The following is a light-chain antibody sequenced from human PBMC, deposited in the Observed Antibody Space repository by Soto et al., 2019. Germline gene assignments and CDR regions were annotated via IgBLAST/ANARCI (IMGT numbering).Light chain of an antibody. V-gene: IGKV4-1*01. CDR3: QQYYSTPLT. Sequence: DIVMTQSPDSLAVSLGARATINCKSSQSVLYSSNNKNNLAWYQQKPGQPPKLLISWASTRESGVPARFSGSGSGTDFTLTISSLQAEDVALYYCQQYYSTPLTFGGGTKVEIK. CDR1: QSVLYSSNNKNN. J-gene: IGKJ4*01. CDR2: WAS.